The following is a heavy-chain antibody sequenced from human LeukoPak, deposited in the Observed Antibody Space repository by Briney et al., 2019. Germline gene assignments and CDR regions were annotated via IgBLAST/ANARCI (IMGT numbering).Heavy chain of an antibody. V-gene: IGHV4-39*01. CDR1: GGSISSSSYY. CDR2: IYYSRST. Sequence: SETLCLTCTVSGGSISSSSYYWGWIRQPPGKGLEWIGSIYYSRSTYYSPSLKSRVTISVDTSKNQFSLKLSSVTAADTAVYYCARVPTVTFFDYWGQGTLVTVSS. CDR3: ARVPTVTFFDY. J-gene: IGHJ4*02. D-gene: IGHD4-17*01.